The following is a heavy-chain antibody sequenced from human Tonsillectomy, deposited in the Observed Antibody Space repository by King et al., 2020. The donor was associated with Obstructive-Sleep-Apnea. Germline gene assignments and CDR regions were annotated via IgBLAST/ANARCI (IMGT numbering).Heavy chain of an antibody. Sequence: VQLQESGPGLVKPSQTLSLTCTVSGGSISSGGYYWSWIRQHPGKGLEWLGYIYYIGSPYYNPSLKSRVTISVDTSTNQFSLKLSSVTAADTAVYYCVREGGGPGGYYDYGMDVWGQGTTVTVSS. D-gene: IGHD2-15*01. V-gene: IGHV4-31*03. CDR1: GGSISSGGYY. J-gene: IGHJ6*01. CDR2: IYYIGSP. CDR3: VREGGGPGGYYDYGMDV.